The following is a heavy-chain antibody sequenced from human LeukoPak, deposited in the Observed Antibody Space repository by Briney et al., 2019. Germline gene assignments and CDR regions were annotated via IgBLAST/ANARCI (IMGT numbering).Heavy chain of an antibody. CDR1: GYTFTNYY. Sequence: VASVKVSCKASGYTFTNYYIHWVRQAPGQGLEWMGWISAYNGNTNYAQKLQGRVTMTTDTSTSTAYMELRSLRSDDTAVYYCARDTGIPGIVGATYGDYWGQGTLVTVSS. V-gene: IGHV1-18*04. J-gene: IGHJ4*02. D-gene: IGHD1-26*01. CDR3: ARDTGIPGIVGATYGDY. CDR2: ISAYNGNT.